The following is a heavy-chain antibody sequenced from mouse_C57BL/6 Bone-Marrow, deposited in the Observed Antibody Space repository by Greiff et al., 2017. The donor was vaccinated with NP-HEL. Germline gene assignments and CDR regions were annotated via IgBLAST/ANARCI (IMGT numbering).Heavy chain of an antibody. J-gene: IGHJ4*01. CDR1: GYTFTSYW. CDR2: IHLSDSDT. Sequence: QVQLQQPGAELVKPGASVKVSCKASGYTFTSYWMHWVKQRPGQGLEWIGRIHLSDSDTNYNQKFKGKATLTVDKSSSTAYMQLSSLTSEDSAVYYCAISGGNLLWSPYYAMDYWGQGTSVTVSS. D-gene: IGHD2-1*01. CDR3: AISGGNLLWSPYYAMDY. V-gene: IGHV1-74*01.